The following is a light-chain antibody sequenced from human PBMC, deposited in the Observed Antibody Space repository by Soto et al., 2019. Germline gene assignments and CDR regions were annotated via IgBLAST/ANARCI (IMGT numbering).Light chain of an antibody. V-gene: IGKV3-20*01. Sequence: EIVMTQSPSTLSVSPGERATLSCRASHSVSSNLAWYQQKPGQAPRLLIYGASSRATGIPDRFSGSGSGTDFTLTISRLEPEDFAVYYCQQFATSPLTFGGGTKVDIK. CDR1: HSVSSN. J-gene: IGKJ4*01. CDR2: GAS. CDR3: QQFATSPLT.